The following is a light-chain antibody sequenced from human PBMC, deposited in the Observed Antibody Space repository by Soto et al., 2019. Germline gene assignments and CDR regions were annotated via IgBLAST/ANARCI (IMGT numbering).Light chain of an antibody. J-gene: IGKJ5*01. Sequence: EIVLTQSPVTLSLSPRERATLSCRASQSVRTYLAWYQVKPGQAPRLLIYDASSRPSGVPARFSGSWSGTDFTLTISSLEPEDFALYSCQQRNNWPPITFGQGTRLEIK. CDR1: QSVRTY. CDR3: QQRNNWPPIT. V-gene: IGKV3-11*01. CDR2: DAS.